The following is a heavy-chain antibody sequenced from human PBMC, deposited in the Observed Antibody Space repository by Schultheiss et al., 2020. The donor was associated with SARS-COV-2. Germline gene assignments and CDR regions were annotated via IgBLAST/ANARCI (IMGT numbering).Heavy chain of an antibody. J-gene: IGHJ6*02. V-gene: IGHV4-4*07. CDR3: ARVLPAAIYYYGMDV. D-gene: IGHD2-2*01. CDR1: GGSISSYY. Sequence: SETLSLTCTVSGGSISSYYWSWIRQPAGKGLEWIGRIYTSGSTNYNPSLKSRVTMSVDTSKNQFSLKLSSVTAADTAVYYCARVLPAAIYYYGMDVWGQGTTVTVSS. CDR2: IYTSGST.